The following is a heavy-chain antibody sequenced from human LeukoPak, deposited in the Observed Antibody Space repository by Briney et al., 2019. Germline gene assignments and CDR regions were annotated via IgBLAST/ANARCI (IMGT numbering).Heavy chain of an antibody. V-gene: IGHV4-39*01. CDR1: GGSISSSSYY. CDR3: ARLDYYDSSGYYSN. CDR2: IYYSGST. J-gene: IGHJ4*02. D-gene: IGHD3-22*01. Sequence: SETLSLTCTVSGGSISSSSYYWGWIRQPPGKGLEWIGCIYYSGSTYYNPSLKSRVTISVDTSKNQFSLKLSSVTAADTAVYYCARLDYYDSSGYYSNWGQGTLVTVSS.